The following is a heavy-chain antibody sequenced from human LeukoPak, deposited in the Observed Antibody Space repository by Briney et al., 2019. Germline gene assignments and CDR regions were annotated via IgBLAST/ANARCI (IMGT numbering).Heavy chain of an antibody. V-gene: IGHV4-4*07. CDR2: INGNGVT. CDR1: GGSIGFYF. CDR3: ARGYNSGWRFDF. Sequence: PSETLSLTCTVSGGSIGFYFWSWIRQSAGKGLEWIGRINGNGVTNNNPSLKSRLTMSVDTSKNQFSLNLRSVTAADTAVYFCARGYNSGWRFDFWGQGTLVTVSS. D-gene: IGHD6-19*01. J-gene: IGHJ4*02.